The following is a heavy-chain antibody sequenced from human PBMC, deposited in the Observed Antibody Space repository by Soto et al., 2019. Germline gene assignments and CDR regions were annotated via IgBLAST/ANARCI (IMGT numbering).Heavy chain of an antibody. CDR1: GGSISSYY. Sequence: QVQLQESGPGLVKPSETLSLTCTVSGGSISSYYWSWIRQPPGKGLEWIGYIYYSGSTNYNPSLKSRVTISVDTSKNQFSLKLSSVTAADTAVYYCARVVEDDYIWGSYRYFDYWGQGTLVTVSS. CDR3: ARVVEDDYIWGSYRYFDY. V-gene: IGHV4-59*01. J-gene: IGHJ4*02. CDR2: IYYSGST. D-gene: IGHD3-16*02.